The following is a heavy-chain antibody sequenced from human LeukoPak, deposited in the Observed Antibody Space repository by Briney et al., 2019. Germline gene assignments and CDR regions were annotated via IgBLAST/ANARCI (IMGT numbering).Heavy chain of an antibody. J-gene: IGHJ4*02. CDR1: GFTFSSYA. CDR3: AKGIQLLSFDY. D-gene: IGHD2-2*01. Sequence: GGSLRLSCVASGFTFSSYALSWVRQAPGKGLAWVSGISGSGGSTDYADSVKGRFTISRDNSKNTLYLQMNSLRAEDTAVYYCAKGIQLLSFDYWGQGTLVTVSS. CDR2: ISGSGGST. V-gene: IGHV3-23*01.